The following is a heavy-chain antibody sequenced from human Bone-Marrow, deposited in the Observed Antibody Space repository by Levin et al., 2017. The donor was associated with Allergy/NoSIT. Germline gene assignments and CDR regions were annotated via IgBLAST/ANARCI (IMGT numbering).Heavy chain of an antibody. D-gene: IGHD3-10*01. J-gene: IGHJ4*02. Sequence: SETLSLTCTVSGGSVSSGSYYWSWIRQPPGKGLEWIGYIYYSGSTNYNPSLKSRVTISVDTSKNQFSLKLSSVTAADTAVYYCARLSFKGSVAPSFDYWGQGTLVTVSS. CDR2: IYYSGST. CDR3: ARLSFKGSVAPSFDY. CDR1: GGSVSSGSYY. V-gene: IGHV4-61*01.